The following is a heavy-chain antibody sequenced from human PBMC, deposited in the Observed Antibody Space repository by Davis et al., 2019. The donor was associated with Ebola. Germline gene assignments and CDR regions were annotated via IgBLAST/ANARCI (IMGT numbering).Heavy chain of an antibody. CDR1: GFTFSSYD. CDR3: ARDQRIAARRYYYYGMDV. CDR2: IWYDGSNK. D-gene: IGHD6-6*01. Sequence: GGSLRLSCAASGFTFSSYDMHWVRQAPGKGLEWVAVIWYDGSNKYYADSVKGRFTISRDNSKNTLYLQMNSLRAEDTAVYYCARDQRIAARRYYYYGMDVWGQGTTVTVSS. V-gene: IGHV3-33*01. J-gene: IGHJ6*02.